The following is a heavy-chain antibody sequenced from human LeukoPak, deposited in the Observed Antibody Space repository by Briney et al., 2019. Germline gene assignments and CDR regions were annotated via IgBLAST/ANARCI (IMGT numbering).Heavy chain of an antibody. D-gene: IGHD1-26*01. V-gene: IGHV1-18*04. CDR2: ISAYNGNT. CDR1: GYTFTGYY. Sequence: ASVKVSCKASGYTFTGYYMHWVRQAPGQGLEWMGWISAYNGNTNYAQKLQGRVTMTTDTSTSTAYMELRSLRSDDTAVYYCASNSGSYSPAYWGQGTLVTVSS. CDR3: ASNSGSYSPAY. J-gene: IGHJ4*02.